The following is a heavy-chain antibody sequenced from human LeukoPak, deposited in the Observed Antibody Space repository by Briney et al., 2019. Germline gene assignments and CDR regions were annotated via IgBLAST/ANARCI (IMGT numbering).Heavy chain of an antibody. CDR1: GFAFSGSA. D-gene: IGHD4-17*01. CDR3: TRHSYSGESGY. Sequence: PGGSLRLSCAASGFAFSGSAMHWVRQASGQGLEWVGRIRSKANSCATAYAASVKGRFTISRDDSKNTAYLQMNSLKTEDTAVYYCTRHSYSGESGYWGQGTLVTVSS. J-gene: IGHJ4*02. CDR2: IRSKANSCAT. V-gene: IGHV3-73*01.